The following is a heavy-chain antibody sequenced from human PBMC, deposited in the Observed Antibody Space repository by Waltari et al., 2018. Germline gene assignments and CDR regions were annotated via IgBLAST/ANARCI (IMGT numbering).Heavy chain of an antibody. J-gene: IGHJ5*02. CDR3: TKSGNSMTSFNYFDP. D-gene: IGHD1-26*01. CDR2: IHHGGST. CDR1: GAPITTNNYY. V-gene: IGHV4-39*01. Sequence: QLQFQESGPGLVKPSETLSLTCTVSGAPITTNNYYWAWIRQSPEKGLEWLGSIHHGGSTYYSVSFRDRVSLHVDASRSQFSLRLTSVTAADTATYFCTKSGNSMTSFNYFDPWGQGTLVTVSS.